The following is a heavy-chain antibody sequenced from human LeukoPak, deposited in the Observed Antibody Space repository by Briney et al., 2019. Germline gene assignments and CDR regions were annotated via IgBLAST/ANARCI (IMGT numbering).Heavy chain of an antibody. J-gene: IGHJ4*02. V-gene: IGHV4-4*07. CDR1: GGSISSYY. CDR2: IYTSGST. CDR3: ARVSVGATKMGFYFDY. D-gene: IGHD1-26*01. Sequence: SETLSLTCTVSGGSISSYYWSWIRQPAGKGLEWIGRIYTSGSTNYNPSLKSRVTMSVDTSKNQLSLKLSSVTAADTAVYCCARVSVGATKMGFYFDYWGQGTLVTVSS.